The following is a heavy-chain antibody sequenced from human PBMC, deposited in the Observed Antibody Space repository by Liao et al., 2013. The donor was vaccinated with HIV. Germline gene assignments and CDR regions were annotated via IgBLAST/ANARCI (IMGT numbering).Heavy chain of an antibody. CDR3: ARGGGDYVNYYYYMDV. CDR2: INHSGST. V-gene: IGHV4-61*10. J-gene: IGHJ6*03. CDR1: GGSISSGGYY. D-gene: IGHD4-17*01. Sequence: QVQLQESGPGLVKPSETLSLTCTVSGGSISSGGYYWSWIRQPAGKGLEWIGEINHSGSTNYNPSLKSRVTISVDTSKNQFSLKLSSVTAADTAVYYCARGGGDYVNYYYYMDVWGKGTTVTVSS.